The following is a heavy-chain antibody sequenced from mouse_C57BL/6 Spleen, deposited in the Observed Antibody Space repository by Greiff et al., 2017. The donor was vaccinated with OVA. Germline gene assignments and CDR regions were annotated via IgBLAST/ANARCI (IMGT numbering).Heavy chain of an antibody. J-gene: IGHJ4*01. D-gene: IGHD2-4*01. V-gene: IGHV1-55*01. CDR3: ARWDYDVDLYAMDY. CDR1: GYTFTSYW. Sequence: VQLQQPGAELVKPGASVKMSCKASGYTFTSYWITWVKQRPGQGLEWIGDIYPGSGSTNYNEKFKSKATLTVDTSSSTAYMQLSSLTSEDSAVYYCARWDYDVDLYAMDYWGQGTSVTVSS. CDR2: IYPGSGST.